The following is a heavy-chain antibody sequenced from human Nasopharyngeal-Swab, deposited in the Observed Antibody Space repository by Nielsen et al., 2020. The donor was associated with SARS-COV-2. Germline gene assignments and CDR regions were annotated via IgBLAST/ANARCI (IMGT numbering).Heavy chain of an antibody. D-gene: IGHD6-13*01. CDR2: IKQDGSGS. CDR3: ARSTSSSWYRPLDY. V-gene: IGHV3-7*03. CDR1: GFTFSKFY. Sequence: GESLKISCAASGFTFSKFYMSWVRQAAGKGLEWVANIKQDGSGSYYVDSVKGRFTISRDDAKNSLYLQMDNLRAEDTAVYYCARSTSSSWYRPLDYWGQGTLV. J-gene: IGHJ4*02.